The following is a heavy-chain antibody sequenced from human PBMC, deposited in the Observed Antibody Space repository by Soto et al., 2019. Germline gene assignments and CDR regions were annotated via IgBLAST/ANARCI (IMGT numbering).Heavy chain of an antibody. CDR2: IYPGDSDT. D-gene: IGHD3-3*01. CDR3: ARLSRYDFWSGYPKPEYYYYGMDV. CDR1: GYSFTSYW. Sequence: PGESLKISCKGSGYSFTSYWIGWVRQMPGKGLEWMGIIYPGDSDTRYSPSLQGQVTTSADKSISTAYLQWSSLRASDTAMYYCARLSRYDFWSGYPKPEYYYYGMDVWGQGTTVTV. J-gene: IGHJ6*02. V-gene: IGHV5-51*01.